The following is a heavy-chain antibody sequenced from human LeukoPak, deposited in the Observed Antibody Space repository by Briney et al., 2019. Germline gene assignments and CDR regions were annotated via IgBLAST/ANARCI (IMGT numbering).Heavy chain of an antibody. CDR2: ISGSGGST. J-gene: IGHJ6*03. CDR1: GFTFSSYS. V-gene: IGHV3-23*01. CDR3: AKNGDRGAYCSGGSCYPYYYYYMDV. D-gene: IGHD2-15*01. Sequence: GGSLRLSCAASGFTFSSYSMNWVRQAPGKGLEWVLAISGSGGSTYYADSVKGRFAISRDNSKNTLSLQMNSLRAEDTAIYYCAKNGDRGAYCSGGSCYPYYYYYMDVWGKGTTVTISS.